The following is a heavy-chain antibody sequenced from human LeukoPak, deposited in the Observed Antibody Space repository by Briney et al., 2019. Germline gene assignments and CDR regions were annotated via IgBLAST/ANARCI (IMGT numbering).Heavy chain of an antibody. D-gene: IGHD2-2*01. Sequence: ASVTVSFKASGYTFTGYYMHWVRQAPGQGREGMGWINPNSGGTNYAQKFQGRVTMTRDTSISTAYLELSRLRSDDTAVYYCATVVPAALDAFDIWGQGTMVTVSS. CDR1: GYTFTGYY. CDR3: ATVVPAALDAFDI. CDR2: INPNSGGT. V-gene: IGHV1-2*02. J-gene: IGHJ3*02.